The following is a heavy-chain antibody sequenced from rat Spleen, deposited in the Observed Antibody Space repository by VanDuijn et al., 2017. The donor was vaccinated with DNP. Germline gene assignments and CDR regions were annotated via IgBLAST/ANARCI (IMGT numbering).Heavy chain of an antibody. V-gene: IGHV5-22*01. D-gene: IGHD1-11*01. CDR2: ISYDGTRT. CDR3: ARDNYGTSGAMDA. J-gene: IGHJ4*01. CDR1: GFTFSDYF. Sequence: EVQLVESGGGLVLPGRSLKLSCAASGFTFSDYFMAWVRQAPKKGLEWVASISYDGTRTYYRDSVKGRFTISRDDAKSTLYLQMDSLRSEDTATYYCARDNYGTSGAMDAWGQGTSVSVSS.